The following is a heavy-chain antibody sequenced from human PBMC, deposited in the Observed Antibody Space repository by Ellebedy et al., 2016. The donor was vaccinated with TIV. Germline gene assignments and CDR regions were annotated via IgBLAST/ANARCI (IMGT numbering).Heavy chain of an antibody. J-gene: IGHJ2*01. CDR2: SGAAGDT. D-gene: IGHD3-10*01. Sequence: GESLKISCAASGFSLTGSDLHWVRPPAGKGLEWVSASGAAGDTYYPDSVRGRFTISRESAKNSFYLQMNSLTAGDTAVYYCARGGPGGDNWFFGLWGRGTRVTVSS. CDR1: GFSLTGSD. V-gene: IGHV3-13*01. CDR3: ARGGPGGDNWFFGL.